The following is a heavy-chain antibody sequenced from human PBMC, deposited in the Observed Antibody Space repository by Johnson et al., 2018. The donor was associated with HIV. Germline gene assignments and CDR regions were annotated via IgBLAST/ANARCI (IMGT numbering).Heavy chain of an antibody. J-gene: IGHJ3*02. D-gene: IGHD3-22*01. Sequence: VQLVESGGGLVQPGGSLRLSCAASGFTVSSNYMSWVRQAPGKGLEWVSVIYSGGSTYYADSVKGRFTISRDNSKNTLYLQMNSLRAEDTAVYYCARGPIITMIVVPAPGWVHIWGQGTMVTVSS. CDR1: GFTVSSNY. CDR2: IYSGGST. V-gene: IGHV3-66*01. CDR3: ARGPIITMIVVPAPGWVHI.